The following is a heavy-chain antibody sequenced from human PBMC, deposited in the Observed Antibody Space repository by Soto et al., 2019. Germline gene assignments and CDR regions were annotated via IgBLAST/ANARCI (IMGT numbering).Heavy chain of an antibody. V-gene: IGHV3-30*18. J-gene: IGHJ4*02. CDR2: FSYDGTTT. CDR3: AKEKYAEASFDS. Sequence: GGSLRLSCAASGFTFNGFGMHWVRRAPGKGLEWVAVFSYDGTTTYYADSVKGRFTISRDTSKNTVSLQMNSLRVEDTAIYYCAKEKYAEASFDSWGQGTLVTVSS. CDR1: GFTFNGFG.